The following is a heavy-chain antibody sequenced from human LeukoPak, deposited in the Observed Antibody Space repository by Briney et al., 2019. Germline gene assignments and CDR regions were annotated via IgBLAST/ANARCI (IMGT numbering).Heavy chain of an antibody. Sequence: GGSLRLSXAASRFTFSSYGMHWVRQAPGKGLEWVSAISGSGGSTYYADSVKGRFTISRDNSKNTLYLQMNSLRAEDTAVYYCAKDLMDSGYYYALFDYWGQGTLVTVSS. D-gene: IGHD3-22*01. CDR3: AKDLMDSGYYYALFDY. J-gene: IGHJ4*02. CDR2: ISGSGGST. CDR1: RFTFSSYG. V-gene: IGHV3-23*01.